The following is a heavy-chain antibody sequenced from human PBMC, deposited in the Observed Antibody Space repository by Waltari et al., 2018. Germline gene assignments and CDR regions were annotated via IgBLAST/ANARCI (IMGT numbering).Heavy chain of an antibody. D-gene: IGHD2-8*01. CDR3: ARGNGVWLWYFDL. J-gene: IGHJ2*01. Sequence: EVQLVESGGGLVQPGGSLRLSCAASGFTFSSYWMSWVRQAPGKGLEWVANIKQDGSGKYYVDSVKGRFTISRDNAKNSLYLQMNSLRAEDTAVYYCARGNGVWLWYFDLWGRGTLVTVSS. V-gene: IGHV3-7*04. CDR1: GFTFSSYW. CDR2: IKQDGSGK.